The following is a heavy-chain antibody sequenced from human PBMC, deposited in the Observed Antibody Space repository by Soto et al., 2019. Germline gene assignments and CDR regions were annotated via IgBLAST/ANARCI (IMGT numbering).Heavy chain of an antibody. CDR1: GFIFSNYA. CDR3: AKGPAVLRFLECLPGGYYGMDV. CDR2: IGGNGADT. D-gene: IGHD3-3*01. V-gene: IGHV3-23*01. J-gene: IGHJ6*02. Sequence: GGSLRLSCAASGFIFSNYAMSWVRQAPGKGLEWVSAIGGNGADTYYADSVKGRFTISRDNSKNTLYLQMNSLRAEDTAVYYCAKGPAVLRFLECLPGGYYGMDVWGQGPTVTVSS.